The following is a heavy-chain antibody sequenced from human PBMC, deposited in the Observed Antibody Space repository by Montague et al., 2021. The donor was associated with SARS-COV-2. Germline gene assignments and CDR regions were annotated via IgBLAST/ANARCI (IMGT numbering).Heavy chain of an antibody. CDR3: AEGVRMSYNRYYGMDV. V-gene: IGHV4-59*13. Sequence: SETLSLTCAVAGGSFSSYYWSWVRQSPGRGLEWIGYIYYSGTTNYNPSLESRVTVSLDTPKNQISLKLSSVTAADTAVYYCAEGVRMSYNRYYGMDVWGQGTTVTVSS. CDR1: GGSFSSYY. D-gene: IGHD1-1*01. J-gene: IGHJ6*02. CDR2: IYYSGTT.